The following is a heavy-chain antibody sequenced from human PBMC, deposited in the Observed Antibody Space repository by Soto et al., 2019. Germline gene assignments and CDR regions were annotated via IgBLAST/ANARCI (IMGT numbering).Heavy chain of an antibody. J-gene: IGHJ3*02. CDR3: ATESNSGSYCPI. D-gene: IGHD1-26*01. V-gene: IGHV3-23*01. Sequence: EVQLLESGGGLVQPGGSLRLSCAASGFTFSSYAMSWVRLAPGKGLEWVSAISGSGASTYYADSVKGRFTISRDYSKNTPYLQMNSLRAEDTAVYYCATESNSGSYCPIWGQGTMVIVSS. CDR1: GFTFSSYA. CDR2: ISGSGAST.